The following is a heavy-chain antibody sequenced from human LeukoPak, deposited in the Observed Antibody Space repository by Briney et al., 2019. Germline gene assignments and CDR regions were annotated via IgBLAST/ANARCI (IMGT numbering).Heavy chain of an antibody. J-gene: IGHJ4*02. Sequence: GASVKVSCKASGGTFNSYAISWVRQAPGQGLEWMGRIIPILNIANYAQKFQDRVTITADKSTSTAYMELSSLRSEDTAVYYCASGMYYYDSSGNTYFDYWGQGTLVTVSS. D-gene: IGHD3-22*01. V-gene: IGHV1-69*04. CDR3: ASGMYYYDSSGNTYFDY. CDR1: GGTFNSYA. CDR2: IIPILNIA.